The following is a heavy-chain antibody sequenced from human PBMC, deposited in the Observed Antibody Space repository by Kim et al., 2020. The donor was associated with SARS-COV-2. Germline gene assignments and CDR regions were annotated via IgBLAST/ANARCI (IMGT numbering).Heavy chain of an antibody. CDR1: GYTFTTYV. J-gene: IGHJ3*02. CDR2: INPGTDNT. CDR3: ARENLPRFYDYGDTLRAFDI. Sequence: ASVKVSCKASGYTFTTYVMHWVRQAPGQGLEWMGWINPGTDNTRYSQRFLGRISITRVTSAKTVYMELNSLTSEDTALYFCARENLPRFYDYGDTLRAFDIWGQGTMVTVSS. V-gene: IGHV1-3*01. D-gene: IGHD4-17*01.